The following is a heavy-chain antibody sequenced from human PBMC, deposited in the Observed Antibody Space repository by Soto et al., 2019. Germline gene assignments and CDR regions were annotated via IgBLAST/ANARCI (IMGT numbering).Heavy chain of an antibody. J-gene: IGHJ4*02. CDR2: IYYSGTT. CDR3: ARIGYGSRLYRFDY. D-gene: IGHD3-10*01. Sequence: PSETLSLTCTVSGGSVGSYHWTWIRQPPGKGLERIGYIYYSGTTNYNPSLKSRVTISTDTSRNQIPLKLGSVTAGDKAVSSRARIGYGSRLYRFDYWGQGTLVTVSA. V-gene: IGHV4-59*02. CDR1: GGSVGSYH.